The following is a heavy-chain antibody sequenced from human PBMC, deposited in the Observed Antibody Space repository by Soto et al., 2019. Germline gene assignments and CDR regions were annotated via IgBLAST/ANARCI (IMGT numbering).Heavy chain of an antibody. D-gene: IGHD1-7*01. CDR1: GGSVSSGSYY. J-gene: IGHJ6*02. V-gene: IGHV4-31*03. CDR3: ARTLGELGPFAPDPDYYGMVV. Sequence: SETLSLTCSVSGGSVSSGSYYWSWIRQLPGKGLEWIGYIWTSGATYYNPSLKSRLTISADTSKNQFSLKLTSVTAADTAVYYCARTLGELGPFAPDPDYYGMVVWGQGTTVNVSS. CDR2: IWTSGAT.